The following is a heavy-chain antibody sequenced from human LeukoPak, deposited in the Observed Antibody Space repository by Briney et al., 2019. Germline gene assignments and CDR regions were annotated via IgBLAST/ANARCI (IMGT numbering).Heavy chain of an antibody. CDR2: ISSSSSTI. CDR1: GFTFSSYS. Sequence: GGSLRLSCAASGFTFSSYSMNWVRQAPGKGLEWVSYISSSSSTIYYADSVKGRFTISRDNAKNSLYLQMNSLRAEDTAVYYCAKVQQLVSTWDAFDIWGQGTMVTVSS. V-gene: IGHV3-48*01. D-gene: IGHD6-6*01. J-gene: IGHJ3*02. CDR3: AKVQQLVSTWDAFDI.